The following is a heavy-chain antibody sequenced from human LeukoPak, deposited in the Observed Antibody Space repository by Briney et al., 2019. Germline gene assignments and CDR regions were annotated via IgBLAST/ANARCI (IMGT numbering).Heavy chain of an antibody. CDR2: IYHSGST. V-gene: IGHV4-38-2*02. CDR3: AGAVAGPLLYY. D-gene: IGHD6-19*01. Sequence: GSLRLSCTASGFTFGDYAMSWVRQAPGKGLEWIGSIYHSGSTYYNPSLKSRVTISVDTSKNQFSLKLSSVTAADTAVYYCAGAVAGPLLYYWGQGTLVTVSS. CDR1: GFTFGDYA. J-gene: IGHJ4*02.